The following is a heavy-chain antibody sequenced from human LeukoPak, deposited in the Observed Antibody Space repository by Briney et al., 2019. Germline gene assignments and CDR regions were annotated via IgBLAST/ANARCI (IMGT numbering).Heavy chain of an antibody. CDR1: GFTFSSYA. CDR3: AKDRLMVRGVILGNYFDY. V-gene: IGHV3-23*01. D-gene: IGHD3-10*01. CDR2: ISGSGGST. J-gene: IGHJ4*02. Sequence: GGSLRLSCAASGFTFSSYAMSWVRQAPGKGLEWVSAISGSGGSTYYADSVKGRFTISRDNSKNTLYLQMNSLRAEDTAVYYCAKDRLMVRGVILGNYFDYWGQGTLVTVPS.